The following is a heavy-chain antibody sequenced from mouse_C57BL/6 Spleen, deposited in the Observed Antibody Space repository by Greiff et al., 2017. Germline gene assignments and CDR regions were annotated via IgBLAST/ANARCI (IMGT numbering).Heavy chain of an antibody. Sequence: VQLQQSGAELVKPGASVKLSCKASGYTFTEYTIHWVKQRSGQGLEWIGWFYPGSGSIKYNEKFKDKATLTADKSSSTVYMELSRLTSEDSAVXFCARHEEDQSLTGTWYFDVWGTGTTVTVSS. D-gene: IGHD4-1*01. CDR3: ARHEEDQSLTGTWYFDV. CDR1: GYTFTEYT. J-gene: IGHJ1*03. CDR2: FYPGSGSI. V-gene: IGHV1-62-2*01.